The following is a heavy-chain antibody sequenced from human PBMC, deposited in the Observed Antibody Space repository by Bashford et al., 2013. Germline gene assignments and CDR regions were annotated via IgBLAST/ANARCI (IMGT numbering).Heavy chain of an antibody. CDR2: IYYSGTT. Sequence: SETLSLTCTVSGGSISSSDFWWSWFRQPPGRGLEWIGYIYYSGTTHYTPSLKSRATIAVDTSNNQFSLRLTSVTAADTAVYYCARDNSQSTGSFDLWGQGTMVTVSS. CDR3: ARDNSQSTGSFDL. V-gene: IGHV4-30-4*01. D-gene: IGHD1-14*01. J-gene: IGHJ3*01. CDR1: GGSISSSDFW.